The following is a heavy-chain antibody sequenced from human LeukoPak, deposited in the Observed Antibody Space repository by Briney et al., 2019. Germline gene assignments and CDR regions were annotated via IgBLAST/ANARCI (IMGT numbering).Heavy chain of an antibody. Sequence: PGGSLRLSCAASGFTFSSYGMHWVRQAPGKGLEWVAVISYDGSNKYYADSVKGRFTISRDNSKNTLHLQMNSLRAEDTAVYYCAAVVVAATAFDYWGQGTLVTVSS. V-gene: IGHV3-30*03. D-gene: IGHD2-15*01. CDR1: GFTFSSYG. CDR2: ISYDGSNK. CDR3: AAVVVAATAFDY. J-gene: IGHJ4*02.